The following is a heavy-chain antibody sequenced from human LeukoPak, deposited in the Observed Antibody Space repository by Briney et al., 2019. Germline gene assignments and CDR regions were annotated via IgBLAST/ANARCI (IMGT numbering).Heavy chain of an antibody. CDR2: IYYSGST. CDR3: AREGHYYDSSGYYPGDAFDI. CDR1: GGSISSSSYY. V-gene: IGHV4-39*07. J-gene: IGHJ3*02. Sequence: PSETLSLTCTVSGGSISSSSYYWGWIRQPPGKGLEWIGSIYYSGSTYYNPSLKSRVTISVDTSKNQFSLKLSSVTAADTAVYYCAREGHYYDSSGYYPGDAFDIWGQGTMVTVSS. D-gene: IGHD3-22*01.